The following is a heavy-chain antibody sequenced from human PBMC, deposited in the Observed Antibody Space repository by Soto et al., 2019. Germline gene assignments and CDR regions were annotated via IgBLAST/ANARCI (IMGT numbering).Heavy chain of an antibody. D-gene: IGHD2-2*01. CDR1: GGSISSGGYS. Sequence: ETLSLTCAVSGGSISSGGYSWSWIRQPPGKGLEWIGYIYHSGSTYYNPSLKSRVTISVDRSKNQFSLKLSSVTAADTAVYYCARVPDRWGQGTLVTVSS. V-gene: IGHV4-30-2*01. CDR3: ARVPDR. CDR2: IYHSGST. J-gene: IGHJ5*02.